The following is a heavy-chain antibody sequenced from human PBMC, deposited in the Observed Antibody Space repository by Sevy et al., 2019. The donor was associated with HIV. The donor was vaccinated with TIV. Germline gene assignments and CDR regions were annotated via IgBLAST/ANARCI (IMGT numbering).Heavy chain of an antibody. V-gene: IGHV3-7*01. Sequence: GGSLRLSCAASGFTFSNYWMTWVRQAPGQGLEWVANIKKDGSEKYYVDSVKGRFSISRDNARNSLSLQVNSLRAEDTAVYYCAGANGPDDLIHYFYGMDVGGQGTTVTVSS. CDR1: GFTFSNYW. D-gene: IGHD2-21*01. CDR3: AGANGPDDLIHYFYGMDV. CDR2: IKKDGSEK. J-gene: IGHJ6*02.